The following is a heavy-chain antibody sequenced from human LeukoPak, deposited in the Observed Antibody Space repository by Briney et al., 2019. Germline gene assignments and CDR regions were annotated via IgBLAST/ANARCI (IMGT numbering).Heavy chain of an antibody. Sequence: PSETLSLTCTVSGGSISSYYWSWIRQPPGKGLEWIGYIYYSGSTNYNPSLKSRVTISVDTSKNQFSLKLSSVTAADTAVYYCARDRARITIFGVATSGDWFDPWGQGTLVTVSS. V-gene: IGHV4-59*01. J-gene: IGHJ5*02. CDR1: GGSISSYY. CDR2: IYYSGST. D-gene: IGHD3-3*01. CDR3: ARDRARITIFGVATSGDWFDP.